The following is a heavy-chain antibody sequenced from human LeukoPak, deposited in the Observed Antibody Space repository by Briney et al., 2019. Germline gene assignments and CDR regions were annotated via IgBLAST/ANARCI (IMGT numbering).Heavy chain of an antibody. CDR3: ARGIVGTRKRNYYYYGMDV. V-gene: IGHV1-69*04. CDR1: GGTFSSYA. CDR2: IIPILGIA. Sequence: ASVKVSCKASGGTFSSYAISWVRQAPGQGLEWMGRIIPILGIANYAQKFQGRVTITADKSTSTAYMELSSLRSEDTAVYYCARGIVGTRKRNYYYYGMDVWGQGTTVTVSS. D-gene: IGHD1-1*01. J-gene: IGHJ6*02.